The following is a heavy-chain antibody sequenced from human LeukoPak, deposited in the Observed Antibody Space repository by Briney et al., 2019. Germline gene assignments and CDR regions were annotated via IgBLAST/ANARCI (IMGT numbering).Heavy chain of an antibody. D-gene: IGHD6-19*01. Sequence: SVKVSSKASGGTFTIYAISWVRQAPGQGLEWMGGIIPIFGTANYAQKFQGRVTITADESTSTAYMELSRLRSEDTAVYYCARGYSSGWYAFDYWGQGTLVTVSS. V-gene: IGHV1-69*13. CDR2: IIPIFGTA. CDR3: ARGYSSGWYAFDY. CDR1: GGTFTIYA. J-gene: IGHJ4*02.